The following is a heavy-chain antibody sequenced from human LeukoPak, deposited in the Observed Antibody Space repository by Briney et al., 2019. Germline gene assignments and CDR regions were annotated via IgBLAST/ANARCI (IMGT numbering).Heavy chain of an antibody. J-gene: IGHJ4*02. CDR2: IYYSGST. CDR3: ARGPRVYCSGGSCYEFDY. D-gene: IGHD2-15*01. CDR1: GGSISSYY. V-gene: IGHV4-59*01. Sequence: SETLSLACTVSGGSISSYYWSWIRQPPGKGLEWTGYIYYSGSTNYNPSLKSRVTISIDTSKNQFSLKLNSVTTADTATYYCARGPRVYCSGGSCYEFDYWGQGTLVTVSS.